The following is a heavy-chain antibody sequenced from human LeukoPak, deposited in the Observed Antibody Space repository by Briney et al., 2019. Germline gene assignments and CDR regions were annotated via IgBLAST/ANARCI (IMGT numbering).Heavy chain of an antibody. CDR3: ARSEGSSGYYASFDY. CDR2: IYHGGNT. J-gene: IGHJ4*02. V-gene: IGHV4-38-2*02. CDR1: GFSISSAYY. D-gene: IGHD3-22*01. Sequence: PSETLSLTCTVSGFSISSAYYWGWIRQPPGKGLEWIGNIYHGGNTYYNPSLKSRVTLSLNSSKNQFSLKLSSVTAADTAVYYCARSEGSSGYYASFDYWGQGTLVTVSS.